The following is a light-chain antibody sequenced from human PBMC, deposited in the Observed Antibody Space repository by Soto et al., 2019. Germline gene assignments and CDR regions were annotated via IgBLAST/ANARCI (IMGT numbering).Light chain of an antibody. CDR3: QQYNDWPQT. Sequence: EVVLTQSPATLSLSPGERATLSCRARQSVRTSLAWYQHKPGQAPRLLIYGASTRATGIPARFSGSASGTEFTLTISSLQSEDFAVYYCQQYNDWPQTFGQGTKVDIK. CDR2: GAS. J-gene: IGKJ1*01. V-gene: IGKV3-15*01. CDR1: QSVRTS.